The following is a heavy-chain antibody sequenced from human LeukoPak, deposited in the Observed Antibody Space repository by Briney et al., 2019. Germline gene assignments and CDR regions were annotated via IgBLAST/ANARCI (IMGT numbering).Heavy chain of an antibody. J-gene: IGHJ4*02. D-gene: IGHD1-26*01. Sequence: GGSLRLSCAASGFTFSDYYMSWVRQAPGKGLEWVSYISSSGSTIYYAGSVKGRFTISRDNAKNSLYLQMNSLRAEDTAVYYCAREHTSGTYYIDYWGQGTLVTVSS. CDR2: ISSSGSTI. CDR3: AREHTSGTYYIDY. V-gene: IGHV3-11*01. CDR1: GFTFSDYY.